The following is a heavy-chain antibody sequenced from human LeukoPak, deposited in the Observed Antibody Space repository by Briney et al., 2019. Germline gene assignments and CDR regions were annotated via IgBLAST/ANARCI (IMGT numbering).Heavy chain of an antibody. CDR3: TKQRT. V-gene: IGHV3-11*01. D-gene: IGHD5-18*01. J-gene: IGHJ5*02. Sequence: GGSLRLSCAASGFTFSDSYMSWIRQAPGKGLEYVSYMSSGGNTIYYADSVKGRFTISRDNAKNSLYLQMNSLRAEDTAVYYCTKQRTWGQGTLVTVSS. CDR2: MSSGGNTI. CDR1: GFTFSDSY.